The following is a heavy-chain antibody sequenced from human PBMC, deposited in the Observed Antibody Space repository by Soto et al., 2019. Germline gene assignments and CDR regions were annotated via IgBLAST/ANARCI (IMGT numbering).Heavy chain of an antibody. CDR3: ARGDRSGLHFDY. D-gene: IGHD5-12*01. J-gene: IGHJ4*02. V-gene: IGHV3-33*01. Sequence: QVQLVESGGGVVQPGRSLRLSCVASGFTFSSYGMHWVRQAPGKGLEWVAVIWYDGSNKYYADSVKGRFTISRDNSKNTLYLQMNSLRAEDTAVYYCARGDRSGLHFDYWGQGTLVTVSS. CDR1: GFTFSSYG. CDR2: IWYDGSNK.